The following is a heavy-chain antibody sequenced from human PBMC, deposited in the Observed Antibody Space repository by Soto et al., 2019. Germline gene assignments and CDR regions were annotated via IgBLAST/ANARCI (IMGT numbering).Heavy chain of an antibody. J-gene: IGHJ4*02. V-gene: IGHV4-59*01. CDR2: IYYSGST. CDR1: GGSISSYY. Sequence: SETLSLTCTVSGGSISSYYWSWIRQPPGKGLEWIGYIYYSGSTNYNPSLKSRVTISVDTSKNQFSLKLSSVTAADTAVYYCATTEAGVTNFDYWGQGTLVTVSS. D-gene: IGHD3-10*01. CDR3: ATTEAGVTNFDY.